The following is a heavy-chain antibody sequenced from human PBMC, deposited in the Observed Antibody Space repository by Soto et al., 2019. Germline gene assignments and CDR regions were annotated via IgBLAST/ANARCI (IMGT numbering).Heavy chain of an antibody. CDR3: ARGSGGDWETFGS. V-gene: IGHV1-69*13. Sequence: SVKVSCTVSGRRFSSYAISWVRQAPGQGLEWVGGIIPIFGTANYAQKFQGRVTITADESTSTAYMELSSLRSEDTAVYYCARGSGGDWETFGSWGQGTMVTVAS. D-gene: IGHD2-21*02. CDR2: IIPIFGTA. J-gene: IGHJ3*02. CDR1: GRRFSSYA.